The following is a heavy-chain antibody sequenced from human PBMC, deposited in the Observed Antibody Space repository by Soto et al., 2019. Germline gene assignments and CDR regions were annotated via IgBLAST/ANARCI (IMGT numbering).Heavy chain of an antibody. Sequence: QVQLVESGGGVVQPGRSLRLSCAASGFTFSNYGMHWVRQAPGKGLEWVAVILNDGSNRYHADSMKDRFTISRDNSKNMLYSQMNSLRAEDTAVYYCARDDEYSGNGMDVWGQGTTVTVS. CDR2: ILNDGSNR. CDR1: GFTFSNYG. V-gene: IGHV3-33*01. D-gene: IGHD3-10*01. J-gene: IGHJ6*02. CDR3: ARDDEYSGNGMDV.